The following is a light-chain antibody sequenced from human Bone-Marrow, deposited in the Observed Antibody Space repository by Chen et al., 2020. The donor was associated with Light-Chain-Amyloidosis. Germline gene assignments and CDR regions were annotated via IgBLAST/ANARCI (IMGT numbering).Light chain of an antibody. Sequence: QTVLTQPPSASGTPGQRVPISCSGTSSNIGSNYIYWYHEFPGTAPKHLVYRSNQRPSGVTDRFSGSKSGTSASLAISWLRPEDEADYYCSALDDSLSAVVFGGGTKLTVL. J-gene: IGLJ2*01. V-gene: IGLV1-47*01. CDR3: SALDDSLSAVV. CDR2: RSN. CDR1: SSNIGSNY.